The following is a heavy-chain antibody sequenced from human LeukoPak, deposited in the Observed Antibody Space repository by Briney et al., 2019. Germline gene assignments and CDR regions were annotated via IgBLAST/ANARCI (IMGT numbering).Heavy chain of an antibody. CDR2: TYYRSKWYN. D-gene: IGHD5-18*01. J-gene: IGHJ3*02. V-gene: IGHV6-1*01. CDR1: GDSVFSNSS. CDR3: ARGGQGDGYSADEAFDI. Sequence: SQTLSLTRAISGDSVFSNSSWNWIRQSPSRGLEWLGRTYYRSKWYNDYVVSVKSRVNINPDTSKYQFSLHLSSVTPEDTAVYYCARGGQGDGYSADEAFDIWGQGTMVTVS.